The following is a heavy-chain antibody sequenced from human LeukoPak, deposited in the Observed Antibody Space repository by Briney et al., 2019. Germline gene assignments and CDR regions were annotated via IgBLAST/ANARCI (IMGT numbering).Heavy chain of an antibody. D-gene: IGHD6-19*01. Sequence: GGSLRLSCAVSGFSINNYWMTWYRQAPGKGLECVAHIKGDASEKHYVDSVKGRFTISRDNAENSLYLQMNSLRAEDTAVYYCARQAGVTWGQGTLVTVSS. CDR2: IKGDASEK. J-gene: IGHJ5*02. V-gene: IGHV3-7*01. CDR3: ARQAGVT. CDR1: GFSINNYW.